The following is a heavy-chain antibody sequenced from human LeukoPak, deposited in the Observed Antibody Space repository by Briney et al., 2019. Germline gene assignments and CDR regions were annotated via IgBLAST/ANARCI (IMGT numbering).Heavy chain of an antibody. CDR2: IGSKAYGGTT. J-gene: IGHJ4*02. CDR1: GFTFGDYA. V-gene: IGHV3-49*04. D-gene: IGHD5-18*01. CDR3: VRRYSYAYGYLDS. Sequence: PGGSLRLSCTTSGFTFGDYAMNWVRQAPGKGLEWVAFIGSKAYGGTTDYAASVKGRFTISRDDSKSIAYLQMNSLKTEDTAVYYCVRRYSYAYGYLDSWGQGTLVTVSS.